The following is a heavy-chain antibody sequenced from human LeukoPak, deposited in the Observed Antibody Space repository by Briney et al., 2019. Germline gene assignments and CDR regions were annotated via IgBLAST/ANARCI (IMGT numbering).Heavy chain of an antibody. CDR3: ASHPPLGYCSSTSCYEYFQH. CDR1: GGSISSYY. V-gene: IGHV4-4*07. D-gene: IGHD2-2*01. CDR2: IYTSGST. J-gene: IGHJ1*01. Sequence: SETLSLTCTVSGGSISSYYWSWIRQPAGKGLEWIGRIYTSGSTNYNPSLKSRVTMSVDTSKNQFSLKLSSVTAADTAVYYCASHPPLGYCSSTSCYEYFQHWGQGTLVTVSS.